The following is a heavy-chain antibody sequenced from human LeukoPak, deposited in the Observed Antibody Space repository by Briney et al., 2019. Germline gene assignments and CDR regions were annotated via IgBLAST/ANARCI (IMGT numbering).Heavy chain of an antibody. Sequence: GGSLRLSCAASGFTFSSYAMSWVRQAPGKGLEWVSGITGSGSGTYYADSVKGQFTISRDNAKNTLYLQMNSLRVEDTAVYYCAKSGERRRPYYFGYWGQGTLVTVSS. CDR3: AKSGERRRPYYFGY. J-gene: IGHJ4*02. CDR2: ITGSGSGT. CDR1: GFTFSSYA. V-gene: IGHV3-23*01. D-gene: IGHD3-10*01.